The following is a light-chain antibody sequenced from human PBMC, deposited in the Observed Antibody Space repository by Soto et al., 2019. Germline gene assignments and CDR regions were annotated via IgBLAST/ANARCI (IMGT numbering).Light chain of an antibody. V-gene: IGLV1-40*01. CDR1: SSNIGSLYD. Sequence: QSVLTQPPSVSGAPGQRVTISCTGSSSNIGSLYDVHWYQQLPGTAPKLLIYDNSNRPSGVPDRFSGSKSVTSASLAITGLQAEDEADYYCQSYDSSLSASVFGGGTKLTVL. CDR2: DNS. CDR3: QSYDSSLSASV. J-gene: IGLJ2*01.